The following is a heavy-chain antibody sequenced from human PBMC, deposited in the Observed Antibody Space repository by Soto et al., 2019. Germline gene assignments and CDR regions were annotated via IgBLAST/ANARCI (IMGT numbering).Heavy chain of an antibody. CDR3: ARRYASCFDY. Sequence: QVQLQESGPGLVKPSETLSLTCTVSGGSISSYYWSWIRQPPGKGLGWIGYIYYSGSSNYYPSLKSPVTSSVDTSKNPSSLKLSSVTAADTAVYYCARRYASCFDYWGQGTLVTVSS. CDR2: IYYSGSS. D-gene: IGHD2-2*01. V-gene: IGHV4-59*08. CDR1: GGSISSYY. J-gene: IGHJ4*02.